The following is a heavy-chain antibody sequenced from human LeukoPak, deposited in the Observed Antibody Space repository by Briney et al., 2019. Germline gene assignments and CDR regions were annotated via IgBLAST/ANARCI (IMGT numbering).Heavy chain of an antibody. Sequence: GGSLRLSCAASGFTFSSYSMNWVRQAPGKGLEWVSYISSSSNTIYYADSVKGRFTISRDNAKNSLYLQMSSLRAEDTAVYYCARDGTAPGLYFDLWGQGTLVTVSS. V-gene: IGHV3-48*01. CDR3: ARDGTAPGLYFDL. CDR1: GFTFSSYS. CDR2: ISSSSNTI. D-gene: IGHD6-13*01. J-gene: IGHJ4*01.